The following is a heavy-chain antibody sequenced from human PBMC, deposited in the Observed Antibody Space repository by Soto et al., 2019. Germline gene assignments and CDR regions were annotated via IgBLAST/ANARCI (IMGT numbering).Heavy chain of an antibody. CDR1: GYTFTSYA. V-gene: IGHV1-3*01. J-gene: IGHJ5*02. D-gene: IGHD3-3*01. CDR2: INAGNGNT. Sequence: ASVKVSCKASGYTFTSYAMHWLRQAPGQRLEWMGWINAGNGNTKYSQKFQGRVTITRDTSASTAYMELSSLRSEDTAVYYCAREGPKVLEWYNWFDPWGQGTLVTVSS. CDR3: AREGPKVLEWYNWFDP.